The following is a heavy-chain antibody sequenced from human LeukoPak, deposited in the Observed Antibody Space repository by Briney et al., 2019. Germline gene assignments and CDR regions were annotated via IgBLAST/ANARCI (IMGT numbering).Heavy chain of an antibody. V-gene: IGHV3-21*01. J-gene: IGHJ6*03. Sequence: GGSLRLSCAASGFTFSSYSMNWVRQAPGKGLEWVSSISSSSSYIYYADSVKGRFTISRDNAKNSLYLQMNSLRAEDTAVYYCVRVGGYSGYDLAFEHYYYYMDVWGKGTTVTVSS. CDR3: VRVGGYSGYDLAFEHYYYYMDV. D-gene: IGHD5-12*01. CDR2: ISSSSSYI. CDR1: GFTFSSYS.